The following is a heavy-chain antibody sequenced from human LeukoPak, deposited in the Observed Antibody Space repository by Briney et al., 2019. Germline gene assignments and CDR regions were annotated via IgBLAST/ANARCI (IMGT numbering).Heavy chain of an antibody. J-gene: IGHJ4*02. D-gene: IGHD5-18*01. CDR3: ATIKRGSIYGYFDF. V-gene: IGHV4-59*11. CDR2: LYDSVNT. Sequence: PSETLSLTCTVSGVSISTHYWSWVRQPPGKGLEWLGYLYDSVNTNDTPSLKSRLSLSADTSKNQFTLRLGSVTAADTAVYYCATIKRGSIYGYFDFWGQGIKVTVSS. CDR1: GVSISTHY.